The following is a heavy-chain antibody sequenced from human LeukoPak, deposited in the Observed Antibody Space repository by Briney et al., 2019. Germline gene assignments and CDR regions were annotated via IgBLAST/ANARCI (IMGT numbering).Heavy chain of an antibody. V-gene: IGHV3-74*01. Sequence: PGRSLRLSCAASGFTFGNSWMHWVRQVPGKGLVWVSRINGDGSTITYADSVKGRFTISRDNAKNTLYLQMNGLRAEDTAVYYCGRGYSNYMDYWGQGTLVTVSS. CDR2: INGDGSTI. J-gene: IGHJ4*02. CDR3: GRGYSNYMDY. D-gene: IGHD4-11*01. CDR1: GFTFGNSW.